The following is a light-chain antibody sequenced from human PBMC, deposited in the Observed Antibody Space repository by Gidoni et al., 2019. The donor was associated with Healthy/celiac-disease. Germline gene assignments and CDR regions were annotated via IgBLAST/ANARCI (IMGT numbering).Light chain of an antibody. CDR2: DAS. CDR3: QQYDNLLPLT. V-gene: IGKV1-33*01. Sequence: DIQMTPSPSSLSASLGDRVTITCQASQDISNYLNWYQQKPGKAPKLLIYDASNLETGVPSRFSGSGSGTDFTFTISSLQPEDIATYYCQQYDNLLPLTFGGGTKVEIK. J-gene: IGKJ4*01. CDR1: QDISNY.